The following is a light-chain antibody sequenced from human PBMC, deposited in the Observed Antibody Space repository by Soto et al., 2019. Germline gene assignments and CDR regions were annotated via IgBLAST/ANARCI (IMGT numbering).Light chain of an antibody. Sequence: DIQMTQSPSSLSASVGDRVTITCRASQSISSYLNWYQQKPGKAPKLLIYAASSLQSGVPSRFSGSGSGTDFTLTISILQPEDFATYYCQHSYSTLTFGGGTKV. CDR1: QSISSY. V-gene: IGKV1-39*01. CDR3: QHSYSTLT. CDR2: AAS. J-gene: IGKJ4*01.